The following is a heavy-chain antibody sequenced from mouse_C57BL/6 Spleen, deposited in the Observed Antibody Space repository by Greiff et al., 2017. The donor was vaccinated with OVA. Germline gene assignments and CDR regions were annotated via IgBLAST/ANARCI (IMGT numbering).Heavy chain of an antibody. V-gene: IGHV1-59*01. J-gene: IGHJ4*01. Sequence: VQLQQPGAELVRPGTSVKLSCKASGYTFTSYWMHWVKQRPGQGLEWIGVIDPSDSYTNYNQKFKGKATLTVDTSSSTAYMQLSSLTSEDSAVYYCARKDYDVSLYAMDYWGQGTSVTVSS. CDR3: ARKDYDVSLYAMDY. D-gene: IGHD2-4*01. CDR2: IDPSDSYT. CDR1: GYTFTSYW.